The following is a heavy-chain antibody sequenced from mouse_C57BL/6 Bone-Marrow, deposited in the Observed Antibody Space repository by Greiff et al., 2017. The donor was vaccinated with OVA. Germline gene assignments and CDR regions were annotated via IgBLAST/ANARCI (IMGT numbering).Heavy chain of an antibody. D-gene: IGHD2-13*01. CDR3: ATTCDAWFAY. Sequence: VQLQESGAELAKPGASVKLSCKASGYTFTSYWMHWVKQRPGQGLEWIGYINPSSGYPKYNQKFKDKATLTADKSSSTAYMHLSSLTYEDSAVYYCATTCDAWFAYWGQGTLVTVSA. V-gene: IGHV1-7*01. CDR1: GYTFTSYW. J-gene: IGHJ3*01. CDR2: INPSSGYP.